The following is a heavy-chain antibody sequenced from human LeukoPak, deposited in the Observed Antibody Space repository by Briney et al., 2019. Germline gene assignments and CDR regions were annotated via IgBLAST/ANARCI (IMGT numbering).Heavy chain of an antibody. J-gene: IGHJ6*02. Sequence: SETLSLTCTVSGGSISSYYWSWIRQPPGMGLEWIGYIYYSGSTNYNPSLKSRVTISVDTSKNQFSLKLSSVTAADTAVYYCARDRGYGMDVWGQGTTVTVSS. CDR1: GGSISSYY. CDR3: ARDRGYGMDV. CDR2: IYYSGST. V-gene: IGHV4-59*01.